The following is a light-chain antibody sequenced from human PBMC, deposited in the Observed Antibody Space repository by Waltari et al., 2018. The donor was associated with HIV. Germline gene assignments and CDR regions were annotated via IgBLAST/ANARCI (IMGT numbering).Light chain of an antibody. CDR1: QSDSIS. Sequence: DIQMTQSPSSLSASVGDRITIDCRASQSDSISLNWYQQKPGKVPKLLISAASTLQSGVPSRFSGSGSGTDFTLTIDSLQPDDFATYDCQQSFRSPLSVGPGTKVDIK. J-gene: IGKJ3*01. V-gene: IGKV1-39*01. CDR3: QQSFRSPLS. CDR2: AAS.